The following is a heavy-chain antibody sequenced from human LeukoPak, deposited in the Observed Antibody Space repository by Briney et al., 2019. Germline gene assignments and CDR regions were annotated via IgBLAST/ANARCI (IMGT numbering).Heavy chain of an antibody. J-gene: IGHJ4*02. Sequence: GGSLRLSCAASGFKFRDYHMGWIRQAPGKRLEWVSYISGSGDARPYADSVKGRFTVSRNNAIDSLYLQMDSLGAEDTAVYYCARIGTTVAAGTADYWGQGTQVTVSS. V-gene: IGHV3-11*01. D-gene: IGHD6-13*01. CDR2: ISGSGDAR. CDR1: GFKFRDYH. CDR3: ARIGTTVAAGTADY.